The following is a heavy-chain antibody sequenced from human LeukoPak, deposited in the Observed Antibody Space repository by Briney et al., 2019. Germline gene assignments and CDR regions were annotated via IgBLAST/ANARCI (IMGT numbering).Heavy chain of an antibody. Sequence: ASVKVSCKASGYTFTSYAMHWVRQAPGQRLEWMGWINAGNGNTKYSQEFQGRATITRDTSASTAYMELSSLRSEDMAVYYCARMGMVTAGGYFDYWGQGTLVTVSS. D-gene: IGHD2-21*02. CDR1: GYTFTSYA. J-gene: IGHJ4*02. CDR3: ARMGMVTAGGYFDY. V-gene: IGHV1-3*03. CDR2: INAGNGNT.